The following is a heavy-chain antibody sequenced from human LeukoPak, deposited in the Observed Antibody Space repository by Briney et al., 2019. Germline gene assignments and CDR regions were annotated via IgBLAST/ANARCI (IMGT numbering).Heavy chain of an antibody. CDR2: IHYSGSS. CDR1: GGSITSGDFY. J-gene: IGHJ5*02. V-gene: IGHV4-31*03. D-gene: IGHD5-18*01. Sequence: PSETLSLTCTVSGGSITSGDFYWSWIRQHPGKGLEWVGYIHYSGSSYSNPSLRSRVILSVDTSKNQISLKLTSVTAADTALYYCARDALDTTLRGTIPGGHYPWGLGTLVTVSS. CDR3: ARDALDTTLRGTIPGGHYP.